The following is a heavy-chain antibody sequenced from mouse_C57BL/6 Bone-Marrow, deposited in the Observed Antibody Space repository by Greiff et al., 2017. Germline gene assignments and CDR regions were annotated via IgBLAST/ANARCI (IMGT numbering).Heavy chain of an antibody. V-gene: IGHV1-4*01. CDR2: INPSSGYT. D-gene: IGHD2-2*01. CDR3: AKWLPYYFDY. Sequence: QVQLKESGAELARPGASVKMSCKASGYTFTSYTMHWVKQRPGQGLEWIGYINPSSGYTKYNQKFKDKATLTADKSSSTAYMQLSSLTSEDSAVYYCAKWLPYYFDYWGQGTTLTVSS. CDR1: GYTFTSYT. J-gene: IGHJ2*01.